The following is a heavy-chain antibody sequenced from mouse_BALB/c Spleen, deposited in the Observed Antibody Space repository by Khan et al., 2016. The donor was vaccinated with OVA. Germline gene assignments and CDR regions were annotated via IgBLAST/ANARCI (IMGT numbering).Heavy chain of an antibody. CDR3: AREGALYYFDY. D-gene: IGHD3-1*01. CDR2: IYPGTDNT. CDR1: GYIFTSYW. V-gene: IGHV1-76*01. J-gene: IGHJ2*01. Sequence: QVQLKQSGAELVRPGASVKLSCKTSGYIFTSYWIPWVKQRSGQGLEWIARIYPGTDNTYYNEKLKDKATLTADKSSSTAYMQLSSLKSEDSAVYFCAREGALYYFDYWGQGTTLTVSS.